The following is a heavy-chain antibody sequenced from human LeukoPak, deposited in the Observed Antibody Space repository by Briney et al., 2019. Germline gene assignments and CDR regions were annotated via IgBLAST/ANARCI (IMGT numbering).Heavy chain of an antibody. D-gene: IGHD3-22*01. J-gene: IGHJ3*02. CDR2: INSDGSST. CDR1: GFTFSSYW. Sequence: GGSLRLSCAASGFTFSSYWMHWVRQAPGKGLVWVSRINSDGSSTSYADSVKGRFTISRDNAKNTLYLQMNSLRAEDTAVYYCARVLTRYYDSSGPTDAYDIWGQGTMVTVSS. V-gene: IGHV3-74*01. CDR3: ARVLTRYYDSSGPTDAYDI.